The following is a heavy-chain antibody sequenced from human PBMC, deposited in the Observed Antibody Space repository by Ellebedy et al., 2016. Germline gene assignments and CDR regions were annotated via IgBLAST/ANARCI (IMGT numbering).Heavy chain of an antibody. V-gene: IGHV4-34*01. CDR3: ARGTTMIRYFDL. J-gene: IGHJ2*01. CDR1: GGSFTGYY. CDR2: INHSGTT. Sequence: SETLSLXXALSGGSFTGYYWSWIRQTPGKGLEYIGDINHSGTTNYNPSLKGRVTMSVDAARKQFSLKLSSVTAADTAVYYCARGTTMIRYFDLWGRGTLVTVSS. D-gene: IGHD3-22*01.